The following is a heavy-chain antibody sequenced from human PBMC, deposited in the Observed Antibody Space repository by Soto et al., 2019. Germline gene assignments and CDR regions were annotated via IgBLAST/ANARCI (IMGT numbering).Heavy chain of an antibody. Sequence: ASVKVSCKDSGYTFNSYAMHWVRQDPGQRLEWMGWINAGNGNTKYSQKFQGRVTITRDTSASTAYMELSSLRSEDTAVYYCLRDAFDIWGQGTMVTVSS. CDR2: INAGNGNT. CDR1: GYTFNSYA. J-gene: IGHJ3*02. V-gene: IGHV1-3*01. CDR3: LRDAFDI.